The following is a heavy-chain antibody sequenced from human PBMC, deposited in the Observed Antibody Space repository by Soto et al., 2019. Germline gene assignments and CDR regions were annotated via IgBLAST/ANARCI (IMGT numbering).Heavy chain of an antibody. V-gene: IGHV3-74*01. J-gene: IGHJ5*02. CDR1: GFTFSSYW. CDR2: INSDGSST. D-gene: IGHD2-21*02. Sequence: GGSLRLSCAASGFTFSSYWMHWVRQAPGKGLVWVSRINSDGSSTSFADSVKGRFTISRDNSKNTLYLQMSSLRVEDTAVYYCVKSYGSDSLTLPVAPWGQGTLVTVSS. CDR3: VKSYGSDSLTLPVAP.